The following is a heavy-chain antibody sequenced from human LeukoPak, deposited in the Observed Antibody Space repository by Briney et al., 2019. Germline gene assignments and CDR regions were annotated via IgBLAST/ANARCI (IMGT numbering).Heavy chain of an antibody. CDR1: GYTFTSYD. J-gene: IGHJ6*03. V-gene: IGHV1-8*01. Sequence: ASVKVSCKASGYTFTSYDINWVRQATGQGLEWMGWMNPNSGKTGYAQKFQGRVTMTRNTSISTAYMELSSLRSEDTAVYYCAARGGSGSCGYYYYMDVWGKGTTVTVSS. D-gene: IGHD3-10*01. CDR2: MNPNSGKT. CDR3: AARGGSGSCGYYYYMDV.